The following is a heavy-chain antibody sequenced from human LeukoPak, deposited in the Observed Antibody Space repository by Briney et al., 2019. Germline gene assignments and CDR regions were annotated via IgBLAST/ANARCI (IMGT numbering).Heavy chain of an antibody. Sequence: GGSLRLSCAASGFTFSSYWMSWVRQAPGKGLEWVANIKQDGSEKYYVDSVKGRFTISRDNAKNSLCLQMNSLRAEDTAVYYCAKEYDFWSGYYFDYWGQGTLVTVSS. CDR3: AKEYDFWSGYYFDY. CDR2: IKQDGSEK. D-gene: IGHD3-3*01. J-gene: IGHJ4*02. V-gene: IGHV3-7*01. CDR1: GFTFSSYW.